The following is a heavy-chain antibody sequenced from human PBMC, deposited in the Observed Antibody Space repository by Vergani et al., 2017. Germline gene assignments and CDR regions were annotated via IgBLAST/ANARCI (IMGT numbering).Heavy chain of an antibody. CDR1: GYTFTSYY. V-gene: IGHV1-2*04. Sequence: QVQLVQSGAEVKKPGASVKVSCKASGYTFTSYYMHWVRQAPGQGLEWMGWINPNSGGTNYAQKFQGWVTMTRDTSISTAYMELSRLRSDDTAVYYCARGPERAADILSGGFDYWGQGTLVTVSS. D-gene: IGHD3-9*01. CDR3: ARGPERAADILSGGFDY. CDR2: INPNSGGT. J-gene: IGHJ4*02.